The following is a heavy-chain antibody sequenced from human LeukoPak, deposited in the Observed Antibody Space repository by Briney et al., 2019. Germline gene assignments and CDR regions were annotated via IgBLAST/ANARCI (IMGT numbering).Heavy chain of an antibody. Sequence: PGGSLRLSCAATGLTVSTNYMSWVRQAPGKGLEWVSVFYNGINTYYADSVKGRFTTSRDNSKNTLYLQMNSLRVEDTAVYFCATVGSGNTYGYGDYWGQETLVTVSS. CDR1: GLTVSTNY. J-gene: IGHJ4*02. D-gene: IGHD5-18*01. CDR2: FYNGINT. CDR3: ATVGSGNTYGYGDY. V-gene: IGHV3-66*01.